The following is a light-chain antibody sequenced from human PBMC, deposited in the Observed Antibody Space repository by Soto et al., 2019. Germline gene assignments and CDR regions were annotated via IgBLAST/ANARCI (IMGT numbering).Light chain of an antibody. J-gene: IGLJ2*01. CDR2: LNSDGSH. Sequence: QLVLTQSPSASASLRASVKLTCTLSSGHSNYAIAWHQQQSEKGPRYLMKLNSDGSHSKGDGIPDRFSGSSSGAERYLTISGLQSEDEADYYCQTWGSGIVVFGGGTKVTVL. CDR3: QTWGSGIVV. CDR1: SGHSNYA. V-gene: IGLV4-69*01.